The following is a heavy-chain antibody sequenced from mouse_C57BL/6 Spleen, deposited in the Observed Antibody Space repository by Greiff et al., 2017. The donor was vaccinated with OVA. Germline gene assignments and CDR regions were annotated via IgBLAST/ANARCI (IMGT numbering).Heavy chain of an antibody. CDR1: GYSFTGYF. CDR2: INPYNGDT. CDR3: ARGTTVEYFDV. Sequence: EVQLQQSGPELVKPGDSVKISCKASGYSFTGYFMNWVMQSHGKSLEWIGRINPYNGDTFYNQKFKGKATLTVDKSSSTAYMELRSLTSEDSAVYYCARGTTVEYFDVWGTGTTVTVSS. V-gene: IGHV1-20*01. D-gene: IGHD1-1*01. J-gene: IGHJ1*03.